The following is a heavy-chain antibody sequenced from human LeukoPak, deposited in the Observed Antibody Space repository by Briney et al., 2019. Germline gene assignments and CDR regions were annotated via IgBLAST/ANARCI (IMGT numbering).Heavy chain of an antibody. CDR1: GGSISSGGYY. J-gene: IGHJ6*02. CDR2: IYYSGST. CDR3: ARSYYYYDSSDPSYYYGMDV. V-gene: IGHV4-31*03. Sequence: SQTLSLTCTVSGGSISSGGYYWSWIRQHPGKGLEWIGYIYYSGSTYYNPSLKSRVTISVDTSKNQFSLKLSSVTAADTAVYYCARSYYYYDSSDPSYYYGMDVWGQGTTVTVSS. D-gene: IGHD3-22*01.